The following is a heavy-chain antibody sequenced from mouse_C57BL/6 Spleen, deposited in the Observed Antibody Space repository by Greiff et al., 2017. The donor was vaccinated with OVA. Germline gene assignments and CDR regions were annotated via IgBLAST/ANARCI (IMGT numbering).Heavy chain of an antibody. J-gene: IGHJ3*01. Sequence: QVQLQQPGAELVKPGASVKMSCKASGYTFTSYWITWVKQRPGQGLEWIGDIYPGSGSTNYNEKFKSKATLTVDTSSSTAYMQLSSLTSEDSAVYYCARADYPYYGSSYGFAYWGQGTLVTVSA. CDR2: IYPGSGST. CDR3: ARADYPYYGSSYGFAY. D-gene: IGHD1-1*01. V-gene: IGHV1-55*01. CDR1: GYTFTSYW.